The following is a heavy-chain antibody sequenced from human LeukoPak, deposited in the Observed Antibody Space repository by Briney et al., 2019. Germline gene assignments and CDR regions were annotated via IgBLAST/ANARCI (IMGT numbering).Heavy chain of an antibody. CDR2: IKQDGSEK. CDR3: ARHEGYDSSGYPDY. Sequence: GGSLRLSCAASGFTFTTYWMGWVRQAPGKGLEWVANIKQDGSEKYYVDSVKGRFTISRDNAKNSLYLQMNSLRAEDTAVYYCARHEGYDSSGYPDYWGQGTLVTVSS. CDR1: GFTFTTYW. J-gene: IGHJ4*02. D-gene: IGHD3-22*01. V-gene: IGHV3-7*01.